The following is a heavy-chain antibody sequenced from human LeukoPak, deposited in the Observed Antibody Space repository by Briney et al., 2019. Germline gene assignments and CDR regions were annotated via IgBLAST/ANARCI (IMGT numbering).Heavy chain of an antibody. CDR1: GGSFSGYY. V-gene: IGHV4-34*01. CDR3: ARMRGPAARSETKYYYYFYYMDV. CDR2: INHSGST. D-gene: IGHD6-6*01. J-gene: IGHJ6*03. Sequence: SETLSLTCAVYGGSFSGYYWSWIRQPPGKGLEWIGEINHSGSTNYNPSLKSRVTISVDTSKNQFSLKLSSVTAADTAVYYCARMRGPAARSETKYYYYFYYMDVWGKGTTVTVSS.